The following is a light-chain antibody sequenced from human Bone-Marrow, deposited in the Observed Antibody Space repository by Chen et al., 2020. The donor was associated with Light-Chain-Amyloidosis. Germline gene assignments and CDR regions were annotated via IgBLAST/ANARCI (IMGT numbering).Light chain of an antibody. CDR2: EDD. CDR3: QSDERAMWV. J-gene: IGLJ2*01. V-gene: IGLV6-57*02. Sequence: NFILTQPHSVSESPGKTVTISCSASSGSIDTNFVQWYQQRPGSVPTIVIFEDDQRTSGVPDRFSGSIERSSSSASLSLSDLRAEDEANDDRQSDERAMWVFGGGTKLTFL. CDR1: SGSIDTNF.